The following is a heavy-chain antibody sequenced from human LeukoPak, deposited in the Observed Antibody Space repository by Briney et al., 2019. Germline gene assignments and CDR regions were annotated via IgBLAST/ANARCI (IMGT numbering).Heavy chain of an antibody. D-gene: IGHD1-26*01. Sequence: SETLSLTCTVSGASISNYYWSWIRQTPEKGLEWMGHIHSSGGSSYYPSLKSRLTLSIDTSRNQLSLKLPSVTAADTVVYFCARLGSYHDFWGQGALVTVSS. J-gene: IGHJ4*02. V-gene: IGHV4-4*09. CDR1: GASISNYY. CDR3: ARLGSYHDF. CDR2: IHSSGGS.